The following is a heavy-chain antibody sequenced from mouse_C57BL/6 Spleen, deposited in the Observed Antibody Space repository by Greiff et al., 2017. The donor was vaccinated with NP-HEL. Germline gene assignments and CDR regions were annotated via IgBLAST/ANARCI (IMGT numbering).Heavy chain of an antibody. CDR1: GFTFSDYG. CDR3: ARGGSYIFDY. J-gene: IGHJ2*01. Sequence: VQLKESGGGLVKPGGSLKLSCAASGFTFSDYGMHWVRQAPEKGLEWVAYISSGSSTIYYADTVKGRFTISRDNAKNTLFLQMTSLRSEDTAMYYCARGGSYIFDYWGQGTTLTVSS. CDR2: ISSGSSTI. D-gene: IGHD1-1*02. V-gene: IGHV5-17*01.